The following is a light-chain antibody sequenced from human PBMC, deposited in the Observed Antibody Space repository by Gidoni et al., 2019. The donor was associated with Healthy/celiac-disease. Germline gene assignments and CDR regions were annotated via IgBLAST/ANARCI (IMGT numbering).Light chain of an antibody. CDR2: GAS. V-gene: IGKV3-20*01. CDR3: QQYGSSPWT. CDR1: QSVSSSY. J-gene: IGKJ1*01. Sequence: EIVLTKSPGTLSLSPGERATLSCRASQSVSSSYLAWYQHKPGQAPRLLIYGASSRATGIPDRFSGSGSGTDFTLTISRLEPEDFAVYYCQQYGSSPWTFXXXTKVEIK.